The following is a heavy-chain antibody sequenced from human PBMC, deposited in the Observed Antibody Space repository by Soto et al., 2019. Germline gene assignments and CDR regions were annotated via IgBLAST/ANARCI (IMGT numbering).Heavy chain of an antibody. CDR1: VGSISSGDYY. V-gene: IGHV4-30-4*01. CDR2: IYYGGIT. CDR3: AREEGYGDYDSQRFDP. Sequence: QVQLQESGPGLVKPSQTLSLTCTVSVGSISSGDYYWRWIRQPPVKGLEWIGHIYYGGITYYNPVLKSRVTISVDTSKTKFSLKLSSVTASVTAVYYCAREEGYGDYDSQRFDPWGQGTLMTFSS. J-gene: IGHJ5*02. D-gene: IGHD4-17*01.